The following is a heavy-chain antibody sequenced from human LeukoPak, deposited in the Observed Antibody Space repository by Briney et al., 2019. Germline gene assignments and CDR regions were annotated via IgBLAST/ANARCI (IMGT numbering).Heavy chain of an antibody. J-gene: IGHJ4*02. CDR1: GGSISSYY. D-gene: IGHD1-26*01. Sequence: SETLSLTCTVSGGSISSYYWSWIRQPPGKGLEWIGYIYYSGSTNYNPPLKSRVTISVDTSKNQFSLKLSSVTAADTAVYYCARDERGSYDYWGQGTLVTVSS. V-gene: IGHV4-59*01. CDR3: ARDERGSYDY. CDR2: IYYSGST.